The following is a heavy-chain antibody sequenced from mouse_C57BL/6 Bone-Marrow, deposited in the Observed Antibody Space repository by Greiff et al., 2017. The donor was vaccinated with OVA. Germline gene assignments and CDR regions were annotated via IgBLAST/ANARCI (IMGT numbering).Heavy chain of an antibody. CDR2: IDPNSGGT. V-gene: IGHV1-62-3*01. CDR1: GYTFTSYW. CDR3: ARQITTVRYWYFDV. J-gene: IGHJ1*03. D-gene: IGHD1-1*01. Sequence: QVQLKQSGAELVKPGASVKLSCKASGYTFTSYWMHWVKQRPGRGLEWIGRIDPNSGGTKYNEKFKGKATLTVDKSSSTDYMELRSLTSEDSAVYYCARQITTVRYWYFDVWGTGTTVTVSS.